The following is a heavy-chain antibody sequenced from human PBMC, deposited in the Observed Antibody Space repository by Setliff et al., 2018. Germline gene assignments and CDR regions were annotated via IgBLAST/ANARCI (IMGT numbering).Heavy chain of an antibody. J-gene: IGHJ4*02. V-gene: IGHV4-61*09. CDR2: ISASGNT. CDR3: ARGYYYGSGSYFFTTGPLGYFDY. CDR1: GDSISSDNYY. Sequence: SETLSLTCTVSGDSISSDNYYWNWIRQSAEKGLEWIGHISASGNTNYNPSFKSRVTISVDTSTNQFSLRLSSVAAADTAVYYCARGYYYGSGSYFFTTGPLGYFDYWGQGTLVTVSS. D-gene: IGHD3-10*01.